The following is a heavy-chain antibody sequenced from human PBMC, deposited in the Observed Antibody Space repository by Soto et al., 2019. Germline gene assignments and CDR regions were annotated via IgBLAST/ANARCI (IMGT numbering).Heavy chain of an antibody. D-gene: IGHD3-16*01. Sequence: EVQLVESGGGLVQPGGSQRLSCEASGFAFGTYWMTWVRQAPGKGLEWVANINPDGNDKYYADSVRGRFTVSRDNSKNSLFLQMNSLRAEDTAVYYYARDPNRGGDFDFWGQGTLVTVSS. CDR2: INPDGNDK. V-gene: IGHV3-7*05. J-gene: IGHJ4*02. CDR1: GFAFGTYW. CDR3: ARDPNRGGDFDF.